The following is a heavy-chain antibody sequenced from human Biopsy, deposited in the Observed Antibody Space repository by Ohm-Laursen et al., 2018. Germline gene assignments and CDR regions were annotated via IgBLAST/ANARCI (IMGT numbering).Heavy chain of an antibody. CDR2: IYDRGST. J-gene: IGHJ4*02. CDR1: GDSVSSGSFY. Sequence: SRTLSLTCLVSGDSVSSGSFYRTWIRQPPGQGPEYIGYIYDRGSTANYNPSLESRVTMSVDMPKNQVSLKLSSVTAADTAIYYCARGMRSSGWPYFDSWGQGTLVTVSS. CDR3: ARGMRSSGWPYFDS. V-gene: IGHV4-61*01. D-gene: IGHD6-19*01.